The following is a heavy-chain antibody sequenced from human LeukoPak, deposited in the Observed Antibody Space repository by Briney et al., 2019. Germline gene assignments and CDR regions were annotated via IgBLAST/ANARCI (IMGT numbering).Heavy chain of an antibody. D-gene: IGHD2-2*01. V-gene: IGHV3-72*01. CDR1: GFTFSDHY. Sequence: GGSLRLSCAASGFTFSDHYMDWVRQAPGKGLEWVGRTRNKANSYTTEYAASVKDRFTISRDDSEKSLYLQMDSLKTEDTAVYYCARVRYCSSTTCRGAFDIWGQGTMVTVSS. CDR3: ARVRYCSSTTCRGAFDI. J-gene: IGHJ3*02. CDR2: TRNKANSYTT.